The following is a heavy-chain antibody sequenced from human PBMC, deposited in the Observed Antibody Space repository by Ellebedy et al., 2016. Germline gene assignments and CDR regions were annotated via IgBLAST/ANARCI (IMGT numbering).Heavy chain of an antibody. CDR2: MNIEGSRT. D-gene: IGHD3-16*01. J-gene: IGHJ4*02. Sequence: GGSLRLXXAASGFTLSTNWMHWVRQAPGKGLVWVACMNIEGSRTDYAESVKGRFIISRDNAKNTLYLQMYSLRVEDTAVYYCVRDMMGPFDHWGQGSLVTVSS. CDR1: GFTLSTNW. V-gene: IGHV3-74*01. CDR3: VRDMMGPFDH.